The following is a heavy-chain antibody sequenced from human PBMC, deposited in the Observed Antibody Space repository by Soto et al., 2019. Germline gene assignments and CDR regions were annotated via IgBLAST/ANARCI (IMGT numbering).Heavy chain of an antibody. V-gene: IGHV3-7*05. J-gene: IGHJ3*02. CDR2: IKQDGSEK. Sequence: GGSLRLSCAASAFTFRNYWMSWVRQAPGKGLEWVANIKQDGSEKYYVDSVKGRFTISRDNAKSSLYLQINSLRAEDTAVYYCLGELSLSDAFDIWGQGTMVTVSS. CDR3: LGELSLSDAFDI. D-gene: IGHD3-16*02. CDR1: AFTFRNYW.